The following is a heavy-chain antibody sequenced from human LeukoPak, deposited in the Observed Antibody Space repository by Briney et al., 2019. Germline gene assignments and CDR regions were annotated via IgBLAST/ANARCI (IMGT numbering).Heavy chain of an antibody. J-gene: IGHJ4*02. CDR2: ISYDGSNK. CDR1: GFTFSSYA. D-gene: IGHD4-17*01. CDR3: ARESDDYGDYVFDY. Sequence: GRSLRLSCAAPGFTFSSYAMHWVRQAPGKGLEWVAVISYDGSNKYYADSVKGRFTISRDNSKNTLYLQMNSLRAEDTAVYYCARESDDYGDYVFDYWGQGTLVTVSS. V-gene: IGHV3-30-3*01.